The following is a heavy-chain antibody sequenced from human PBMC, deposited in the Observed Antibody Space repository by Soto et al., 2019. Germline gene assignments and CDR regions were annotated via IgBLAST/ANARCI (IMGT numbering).Heavy chain of an antibody. V-gene: IGHV1-18*01. CDR2: ISAYNGNT. Sequence: QDQLVQSGAEVKKPGASVKVSCKASGYTFTSYGISWVRQAPGQGLEWMGWISAYNGNTNYAQKLQGRVTMTTDTSTSTAYMDLRSLRSDDTAVYYCARVEGGDYVGFWFDPWGQGTLVTVSS. J-gene: IGHJ5*02. D-gene: IGHD2-21*02. CDR1: GYTFTSYG. CDR3: ARVEGGDYVGFWFDP.